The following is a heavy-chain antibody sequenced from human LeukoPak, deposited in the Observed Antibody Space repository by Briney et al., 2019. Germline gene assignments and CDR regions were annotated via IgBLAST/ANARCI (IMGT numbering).Heavy chain of an antibody. V-gene: IGHV3-74*01. Sequence: GGSLRLSCAASGFTFSSYWVHWVRQAPGKGLEWVARFNSDGSTINHADSVRGRFTISRDNAENTLYLQMSSLRAEDTAIYFCARAAYYRFDYWGQGTLVTVSS. J-gene: IGHJ4*02. CDR1: GFTFSSYW. D-gene: IGHD1-26*01. CDR2: FNSDGSTI. CDR3: ARAAYYRFDY.